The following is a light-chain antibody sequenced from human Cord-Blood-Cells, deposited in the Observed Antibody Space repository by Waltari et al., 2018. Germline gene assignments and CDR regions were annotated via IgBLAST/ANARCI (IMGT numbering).Light chain of an antibody. CDR3: SSYTSSSTLV. CDR2: DVS. Sequence: QSALTQPASVSGSPGQSITISCTGTSSDVGGYNYVSWYQQHPGKAPKLMIYDVSNRPSRVSHRFSGSKSGNTASLTISGLQAEDEADYYCSSYTSSSTLVFGGGTKLTVL. V-gene: IGLV2-14*01. J-gene: IGLJ2*01. CDR1: SSDVGGYNY.